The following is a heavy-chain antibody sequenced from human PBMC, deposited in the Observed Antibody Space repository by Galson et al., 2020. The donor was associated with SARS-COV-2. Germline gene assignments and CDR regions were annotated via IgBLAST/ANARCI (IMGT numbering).Heavy chain of an antibody. V-gene: IGHV3-30-3*01. J-gene: IGHJ4*02. CDR1: GFTFSTYA. D-gene: IGHD6-13*01. Sequence: GGSLRLSCAASGFTFSTYAIHWVRQAPGKGLEWVAVISYDGTNKYYADSVKGRFTISRDNSKNTVYLQMNSLKPEDTAVYYCANKAGIPPPATEVSAPYFDYWGQGTLVTVSS. CDR3: ANKAGIPPPATEVSAPYFDY. CDR2: ISYDGTNK.